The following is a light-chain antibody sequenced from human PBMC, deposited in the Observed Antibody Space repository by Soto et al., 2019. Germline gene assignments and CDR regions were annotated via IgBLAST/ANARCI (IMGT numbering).Light chain of an antibody. Sequence: QSVLTQPASVFGSPGQSITISCTGTRSDVGGYNYVSWYQQHPGKAPKLMISDVINRPSGVSNHFSGSKSGNTASLTISGLQAEDEANYYCSSYTSSSTVVFGGGTKLTVL. V-gene: IGLV2-14*01. CDR1: RSDVGGYNY. CDR3: SSYTSSSTVV. CDR2: DVI. J-gene: IGLJ2*01.